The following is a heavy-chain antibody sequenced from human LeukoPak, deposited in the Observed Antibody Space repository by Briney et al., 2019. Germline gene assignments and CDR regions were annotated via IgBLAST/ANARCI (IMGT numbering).Heavy chain of an antibody. CDR1: GFTFSSYA. J-gene: IGHJ6*02. D-gene: IGHD6-13*01. V-gene: IGHV3-23*01. CDR3: AKDEAPAAGSWNYYYGMDV. CDR2: IGGSGGST. Sequence: GGSLRLSCVASGFTFSSYAMSWVRQALGKGLEWVSAIGGSGGSTYYADSVKGRFTVSRDDFKNTLYLQMNSLRVEDTAVYYCAKDEAPAAGSWNYYYGMDVWGQGTTVTVSS.